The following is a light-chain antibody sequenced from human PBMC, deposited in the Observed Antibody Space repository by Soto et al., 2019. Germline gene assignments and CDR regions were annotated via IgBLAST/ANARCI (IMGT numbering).Light chain of an antibody. CDR1: SSDVGGYNY. Sequence: QSALTQPASVSGSPGQSITISCTGTSSDVGGYNYVSWYQQHPGTAPKLMIYEVSNRPSGVSNRFSGSKSGNTASLTISGLQAEDEADYYCSSYTSSSTRVFGTGTKVTVL. J-gene: IGLJ1*01. CDR2: EVS. CDR3: SSYTSSSTRV. V-gene: IGLV2-14*01.